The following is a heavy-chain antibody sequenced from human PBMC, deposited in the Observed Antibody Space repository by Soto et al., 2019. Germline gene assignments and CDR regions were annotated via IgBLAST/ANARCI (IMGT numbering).Heavy chain of an antibody. V-gene: IGHV1-18*04. J-gene: IGHJ4*02. Sequence: QIQLVQSGAEVKKPGASVKVSCKASGYSFTNYGISWVRQAPGHGLEWMGWLSAFNGNTKYAEKLQGRVTMTTDTSTITAYMELRSLRSDDTAVYYCARDMSSRSFDYWGQGTLVSVSS. D-gene: IGHD6-19*01. CDR2: LSAFNGNT. CDR1: GYSFTNYG. CDR3: ARDMSSRSFDY.